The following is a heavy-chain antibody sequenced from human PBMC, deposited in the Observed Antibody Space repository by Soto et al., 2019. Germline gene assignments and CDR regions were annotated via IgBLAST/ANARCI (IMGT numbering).Heavy chain of an antibody. J-gene: IGHJ4*02. CDR3: ARGCERDFDS. CDR1: EGSISSGDYY. V-gene: IGHV4-30-4*08. Sequence: SETLSLACTVSEGSISSGDYYWTWIRQPPGKGLEWIGYIYYSGSTYYNPSLKSRVNISVDTSKNQFSLKQRSVAAADTAVYYFARGCERDFDSWGQGTLLTVSS. D-gene: IGHD3-10*01. CDR2: IYYSGST.